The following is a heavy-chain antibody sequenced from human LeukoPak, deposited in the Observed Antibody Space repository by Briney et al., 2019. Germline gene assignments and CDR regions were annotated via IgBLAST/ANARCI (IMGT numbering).Heavy chain of an antibody. J-gene: IGHJ4*02. CDR2: ISSNGGST. Sequence: RPGGSLRLSCSASGFIFSSYAMHWVRQAPGKGLEFVSGISSNGGSTYYADSVKARFTMSRDNSKNALYLQMSSLRAEDTAVYYCARDQWGNGWSGSFDSWGRGTLVTVSS. CDR1: GFIFSSYA. V-gene: IGHV3-64D*06. D-gene: IGHD6-19*01. CDR3: ARDQWGNGWSGSFDS.